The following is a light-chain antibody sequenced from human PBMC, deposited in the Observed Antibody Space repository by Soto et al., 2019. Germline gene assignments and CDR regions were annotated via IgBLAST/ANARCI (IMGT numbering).Light chain of an antibody. Sequence: NFMLTQPHSVSESPGKTVTISCTGSSGSIASNYVQWYQQRPGSAPTTVIYEDNQRPSGVPDRFSGSIDSSSNSASLTISGLKTEDEADYYCQSYDSSILFGGGTKLTVL. J-gene: IGLJ2*01. V-gene: IGLV6-57*02. CDR1: SGSIASNY. CDR2: EDN. CDR3: QSYDSSIL.